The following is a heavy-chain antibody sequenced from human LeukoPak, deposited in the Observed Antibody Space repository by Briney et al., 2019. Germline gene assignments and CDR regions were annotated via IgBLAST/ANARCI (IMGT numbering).Heavy chain of an antibody. Sequence: ASVKVSCKASGYTFTSYGISWVRQAPGQGLEWMGLISAYNGNTNYAQKLQGRVTMTTDTSTSTAYMELRSLRSDDTAVYYCARSTYYYDSSGYYLGWGQGTLVTVSS. V-gene: IGHV1-18*01. CDR1: GYTFTSYG. D-gene: IGHD3-22*01. J-gene: IGHJ4*02. CDR2: ISAYNGNT. CDR3: ARSTYYYDSSGYYLG.